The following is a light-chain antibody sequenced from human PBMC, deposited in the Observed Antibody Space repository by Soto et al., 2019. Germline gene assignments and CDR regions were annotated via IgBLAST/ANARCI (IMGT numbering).Light chain of an antibody. CDR1: SSDVGGYNY. CDR2: DVS. Sequence: QSALTQPASVSGSPGQSITISCTGTSSDVGGYNYVSWHQQHPGKAPKLMIYDVSNRPSGVSNRFSGSKSGNTASLIVSGLQAEDEADYYCSSYTSSSTLVVFGGGTKLTVL. V-gene: IGLV2-14*01. J-gene: IGLJ2*01. CDR3: SSYTSSSTLVV.